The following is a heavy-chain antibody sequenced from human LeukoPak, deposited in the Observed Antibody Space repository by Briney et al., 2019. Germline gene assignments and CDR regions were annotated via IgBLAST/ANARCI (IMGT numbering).Heavy chain of an antibody. Sequence: SETLSLTCTVSGGSISSYYWSWIRQPPGKGLEWIGYIYYSGSTNYNPSLKSRVTISVDTSKNQFSLKLSSVTAADTAVYYCGRSRPDSAVFSYWGQGTLVTVSS. CDR1: GGSISSYY. CDR3: GRSRPDSAVFSY. V-gene: IGHV4-59*01. D-gene: IGHD6-19*01. J-gene: IGHJ4*02. CDR2: IYYSGST.